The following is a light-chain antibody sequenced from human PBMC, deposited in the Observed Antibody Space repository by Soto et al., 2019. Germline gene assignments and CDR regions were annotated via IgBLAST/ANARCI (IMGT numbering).Light chain of an antibody. Sequence: QSALTQPPSASGSPGQSVTISCTGTSSDVGGYNYVSWYQQHPGKAPKLMIYEVSKRPSGVPDRFSGSKSGNTASLTVSGLQDDDDAYYYSTSDAGSNKLVVFGTGTKVTVL. V-gene: IGLV2-8*01. CDR1: SSDVGGYNY. CDR3: TSDAGSNKLVV. J-gene: IGLJ1*01. CDR2: EVS.